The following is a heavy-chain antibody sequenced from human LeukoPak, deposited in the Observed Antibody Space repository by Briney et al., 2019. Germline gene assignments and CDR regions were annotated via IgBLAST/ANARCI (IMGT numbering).Heavy chain of an antibody. CDR3: ARDLVHYDFWSGTPDY. J-gene: IGHJ4*02. CDR2: ISSSGSAI. V-gene: IGHV3-48*03. D-gene: IGHD3-3*01. CDR1: GFSFSSYE. Sequence: PGGSLRLSCAASGFSFSSYEMNWVRQAPGKGLEWVSYISSSGSAIDYVDSVKGRFTISRDNAKNSVYLQMNSLRAEDTAVYYCARDLVHYDFWSGTPDYWGQGTLVTVSS.